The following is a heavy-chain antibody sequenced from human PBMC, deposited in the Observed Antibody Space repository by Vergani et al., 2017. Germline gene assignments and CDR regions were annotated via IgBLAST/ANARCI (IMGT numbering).Heavy chain of an antibody. CDR3: VRYDTDYDAGGFDY. CDR1: GAYVGSGGYY. J-gene: IGHJ4*02. Sequence: QVQLQESGPGLVKASQTLSLTCSVSGAYVGSGGYYWSWVRQRPGMGLDWIGYIYYSGTTYYNPSLESRLTISLDTSENHLSLKLDSVTAADTAIYYCVRYDTDYDAGGFDYWGQGTLVTVSS. CDR2: IYYSGTT. D-gene: IGHD5-12*01. V-gene: IGHV4-31*03.